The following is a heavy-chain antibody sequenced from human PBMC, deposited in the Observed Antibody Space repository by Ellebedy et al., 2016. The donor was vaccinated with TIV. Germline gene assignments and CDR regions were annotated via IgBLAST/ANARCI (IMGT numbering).Heavy chain of an antibody. CDR1: GYLFNNYW. J-gene: IGHJ4*02. V-gene: IGHV5-51*01. Sequence: GESLKISCQGSGYLFNNYWIGWVRQMPGKGLEWIGIIYPGDSNTMYSPSFQGQVTISADKSVSTAYLQWTSLKASDTALYFCASNYGYGVPVDFWGQGTLVIVSS. CDR3: ASNYGYGVPVDF. D-gene: IGHD5-18*01. CDR2: IYPGDSNT.